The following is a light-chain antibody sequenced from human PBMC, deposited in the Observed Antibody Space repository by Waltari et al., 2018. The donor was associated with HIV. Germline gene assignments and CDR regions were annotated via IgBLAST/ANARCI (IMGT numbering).Light chain of an antibody. V-gene: IGKV4-1*01. CDR1: QSLLLSSTKTNY. CDR2: LAS. J-gene: IGKJ2*01. Sequence: DIGMKQSPESLTVSLGGRATIYCNSSQSLLLSSTKTNYFAWYQQRPGQPPKLLISLASARGLGFPVRFIGTASGTSFTLTIDNVRADDVATFYCQQYYTHPLTFGQGTKLQI. CDR3: QQYYTHPLT.